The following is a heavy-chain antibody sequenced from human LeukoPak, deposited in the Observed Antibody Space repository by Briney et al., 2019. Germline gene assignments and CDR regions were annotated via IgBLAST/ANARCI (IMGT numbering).Heavy chain of an antibody. CDR2: MNPNSGNT. CDR1: GYTFTSYD. V-gene: IGHV1-8*01. J-gene: IGHJ4*02. D-gene: IGHD3-3*01. CDR3: ALPLHYDFWSGYYRVFNY. Sequence: ASVTVSCKASGYTFTSYDINWVRQATGQGLEWMGWMNPNSGNTGYAQKFQGRVTMTRNTSISTAYMELSSLRSEDTAVYYCALPLHYDFWSGYYRVFNYWGQGTLVTVSS.